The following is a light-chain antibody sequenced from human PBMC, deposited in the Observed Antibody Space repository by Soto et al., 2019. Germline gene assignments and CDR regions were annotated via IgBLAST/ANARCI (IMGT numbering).Light chain of an antibody. J-gene: IGKJ1*01. CDR2: AAS. V-gene: IGKV1-39*01. CDR1: QSISSY. Sequence: DIQMTQSPSSLSASVRDRVTITCRASQSISSYLNWYQQKPGKAPKLLIYAASSLQSGVPSRFSGSGSGTDFTLTISSLQPEDFATYYCQQSYSIPLWTFGQGTKVEIK. CDR3: QQSYSIPLWT.